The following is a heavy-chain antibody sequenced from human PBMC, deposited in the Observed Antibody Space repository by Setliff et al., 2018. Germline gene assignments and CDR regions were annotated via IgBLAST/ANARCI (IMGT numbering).Heavy chain of an antibody. CDR1: GVSIANTASY. CDR3: ARGGTFRYFDF. J-gene: IGHJ4*02. Sequence: TSETLSLTCNVSGVSIANTASYWSWIRQPPGKGLEFIGYVYYSGTANYSPSLRSRLTISVDTSKNQFSPKLRSVTAADTAVYYCARGGTFRYFDFWGQGAPVTVSS. D-gene: IGHD5-12*01. V-gene: IGHV4-61*08. CDR2: VYYSGTA.